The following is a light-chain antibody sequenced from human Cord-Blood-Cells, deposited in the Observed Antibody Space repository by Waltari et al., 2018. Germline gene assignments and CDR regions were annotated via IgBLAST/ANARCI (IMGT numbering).Light chain of an antibody. V-gene: IGLV2-11*01. J-gene: IGLJ3*02. CDR1: SSDVGGYNY. Sequence: QSALTQPRSVSGSPGQSVTISCTGTSSDVGGYNYVSWYHQHPGKAPKLMIYDVSKRPSGVPDRFSGSKSGNTASLTISGLQAEEEADYYCCSYAGSYTGVFGGGTKLTVL. CDR3: CSYAGSYTGV. CDR2: DVS.